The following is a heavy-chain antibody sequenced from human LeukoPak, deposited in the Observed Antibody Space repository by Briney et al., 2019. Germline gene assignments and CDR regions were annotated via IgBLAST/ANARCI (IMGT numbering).Heavy chain of an antibody. CDR2: INHSGST. D-gene: IGHD3-16*01. V-gene: IGHV4-34*01. J-gene: IGHJ4*02. Sequence: PSETLSLTCAVYGGSFSAYYWSWIRQPPGEGLEWIGEINHSGSTYYNPSLKSRVTISVDTSKNQFSLKLSSVTAADTAVYYCARVDVWGSSTSDYFDYWGQGTLVTVSS. CDR3: ARVDVWGSSTSDYFDY. CDR1: GGSFSAYY.